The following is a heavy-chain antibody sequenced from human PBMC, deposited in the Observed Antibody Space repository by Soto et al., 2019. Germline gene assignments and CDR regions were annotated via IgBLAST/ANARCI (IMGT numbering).Heavy chain of an antibody. D-gene: IGHD3-22*01. CDR3: ARGDSSGYYYSGAFDI. CDR2: IIPIFGTA. J-gene: IGHJ3*02. Sequence: QVQLVQSGAEVKKPGSSVKVSCKASGGTFSSYAISWVRQAPGQGLEWMGGIIPIFGTANYAQKFQGRVTITADDSTSTAYMELSSLRSEDTAVYYCARGDSSGYYYSGAFDIWGQGTMVTVSS. V-gene: IGHV1-69*01. CDR1: GGTFSSYA.